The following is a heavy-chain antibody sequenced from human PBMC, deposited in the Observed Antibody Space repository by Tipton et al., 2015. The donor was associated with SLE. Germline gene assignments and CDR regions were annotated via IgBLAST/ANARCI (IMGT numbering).Heavy chain of an antibody. D-gene: IGHD3-10*01. Sequence: TLSLTCAVYGESFMGYYWSWIRQHPGKGLEWIGYIYYTGTTYYNPSLKSRITISLDTSRNQFSLQLTSVTAADTAVYYCATAVSMLQGDLRDYFDYWGQGTLVTASS. CDR2: IYYTGTT. V-gene: IGHV4-31*11. CDR3: ATAVSMLQGDLRDYFDY. J-gene: IGHJ4*02. CDR1: GESFMGYY.